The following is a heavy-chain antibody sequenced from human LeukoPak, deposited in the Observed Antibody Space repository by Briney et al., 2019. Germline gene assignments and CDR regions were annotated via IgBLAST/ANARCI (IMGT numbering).Heavy chain of an antibody. CDR1: GGTFSSYA. CDR3: ARLDASYDFWSGYYPDDAFDI. CDR2: IIPIFGTA. V-gene: IGHV1-69*05. D-gene: IGHD3-3*01. Sequence: SVKVSCKASGGTFSSYAISWVRQAPGQGLEWMGRIIPIFGTANYAQKFQGRVTITTDESTSTAYMELSSLRSEDTAVYYCARLDASYDFWSGYYPDDAFDIWGQGTMVTVSS. J-gene: IGHJ3*02.